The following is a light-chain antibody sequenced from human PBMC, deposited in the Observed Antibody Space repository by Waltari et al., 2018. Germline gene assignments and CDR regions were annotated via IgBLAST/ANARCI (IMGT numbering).Light chain of an antibody. CDR1: QSISSY. CDR3: QQSHRTPRT. J-gene: IGKJ1*01. Sequence: DIQMTPSPSSLSASVGDRVTITCRASQSISSYLNWYQQKQRKAPKLLIYAASSLQSGVPARFSGSGSGTDFTLTISRLQPEEFATYDCQQSHRTPRTFGQGTKVEIK. V-gene: IGKV1-39*01. CDR2: AAS.